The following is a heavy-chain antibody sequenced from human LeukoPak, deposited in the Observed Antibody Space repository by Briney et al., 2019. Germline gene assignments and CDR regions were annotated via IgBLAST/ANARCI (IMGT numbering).Heavy chain of an antibody. CDR1: GGSFSGYY. V-gene: IGHV4-59*10. J-gene: IGHJ4*02. CDR2: IYTSGST. D-gene: IGHD3-22*01. CDR3: ARGRYYYDSSGYPTPYYFDY. Sequence: SETLSLTCAVYGGSFSGYYWSWIRQPAGKGLEWIGRIYTSGSTNYNPSLKSRVTMSVDTSKNQFSLKLSSVTAADTAVYYCARGRYYYDSSGYPTPYYFDYWGQGTLVTVSS.